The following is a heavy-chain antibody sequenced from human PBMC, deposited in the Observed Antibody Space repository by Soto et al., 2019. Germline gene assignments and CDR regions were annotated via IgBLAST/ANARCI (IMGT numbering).Heavy chain of an antibody. CDR3: ATSRTSIAVAGETEYYFDY. V-gene: IGHV4-59*01. CDR2: IYYSGST. D-gene: IGHD6-19*01. CDR1: GGSISSYY. Sequence: SETLSLTCTVSGGSISSYYWSWIRQPPGKGLEWIGYIYYSGSTNYNPSLKSRVTISVDTSKNQFSLKLSSVTAADTAVYFCATSRTSIAVAGETEYYFDYWGQGTLVTVSS. J-gene: IGHJ4*02.